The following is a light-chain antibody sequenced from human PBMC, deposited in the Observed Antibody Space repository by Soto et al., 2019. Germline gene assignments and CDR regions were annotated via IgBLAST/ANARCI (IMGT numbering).Light chain of an antibody. CDR1: QSISEW. CDR2: DAS. Sequence: DIQMTQSPSTLSASVGDSVTITCRASQSISEWLAWYQQKTGVAPKLLIYDASNLESGVPSRFSGSGSGTEFTLTIGSLQTDDFATYYCQQYNDYPWTFGQGTKVDI. CDR3: QQYNDYPWT. V-gene: IGKV1-5*01. J-gene: IGKJ1*01.